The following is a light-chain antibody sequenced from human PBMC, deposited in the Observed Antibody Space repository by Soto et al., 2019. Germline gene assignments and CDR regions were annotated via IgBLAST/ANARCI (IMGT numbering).Light chain of an antibody. V-gene: IGKV3-11*01. CDR1: QSVSSY. J-gene: IGKJ1*01. Sequence: EIVLRQSPATLSLSPGERATLSCRASQSVSSYLSWYQQKPGQAHRLLIYDASNRATGIPARFSGSGSGTDFTLTISRLEPEDFAVYYCQQRGGSPPTWTFGQGTKVDIK. CDR3: QQRGGSPPTWT. CDR2: DAS.